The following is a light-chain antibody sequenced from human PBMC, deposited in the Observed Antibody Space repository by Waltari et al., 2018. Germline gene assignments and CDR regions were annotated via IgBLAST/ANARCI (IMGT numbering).Light chain of an antibody. Sequence: SYVLTQPPSVSVAPGETARITGEGNHIGSKSGHWYQQKPGQAPMMVIYHDSDRPPGIPERFSGSNSGNMATLTIRRVGAGDEAEYYCQVGETGRDDVIFVGGTKVTVL. V-gene: IGLV3-21*01. CDR2: HDS. J-gene: IGLJ2*01. CDR1: HIGSKS. CDR3: QVGETGRDDVI.